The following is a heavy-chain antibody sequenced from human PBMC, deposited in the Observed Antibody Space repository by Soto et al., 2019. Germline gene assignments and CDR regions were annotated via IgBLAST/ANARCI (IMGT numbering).Heavy chain of an antibody. Sequence: SETLSLTCTVSGGSISSSSYYWGWIRQPPGKGLEWIGSIYYSGSTYYNPSLKSRVTISVDTSKNQFSLKLSSVTAADTAVYYCAELNRGYSGYDSTYYYYYYMDVWGKGTTVTVSS. J-gene: IGHJ6*03. V-gene: IGHV4-39*01. D-gene: IGHD5-12*01. CDR3: AELNRGYSGYDSTYYYYYYMDV. CDR2: IYYSGST. CDR1: GGSISSSSYY.